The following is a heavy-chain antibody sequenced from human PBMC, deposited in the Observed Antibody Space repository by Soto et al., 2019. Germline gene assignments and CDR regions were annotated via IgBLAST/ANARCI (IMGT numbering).Heavy chain of an antibody. CDR1: GGTFSSYA. V-gene: IGHV1-69*13. D-gene: IGHD5-12*01. J-gene: IGHJ4*02. CDR3: AKGYSGYVLDY. CDR2: IIPIFGTA. Sequence: ASVKVSCKASGGTFSSYAISWVRQAPGQGLEWMGGIIPIFGTANYAQKFQGRVTITADESTSTAYMELSSLRSEDTAVYYCAKGYSGYVLDYWGQGTLVTVSS.